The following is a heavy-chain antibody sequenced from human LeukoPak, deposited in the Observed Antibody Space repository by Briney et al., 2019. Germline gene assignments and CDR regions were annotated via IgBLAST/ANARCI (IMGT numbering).Heavy chain of an antibody. CDR3: ARKNRLDY. J-gene: IGHJ4*02. V-gene: IGHV3-7*01. Sequence: QAGGSLRLSWAASGFTFCSYWMSWVRQPPGKGLEWVANIKQDGSEKYYVASVKGRFTITRDKAKNSLYLQMNSLRAEDTAVYYCARKNRLDYWGQGTLVTVSS. CDR2: IKQDGSEK. CDR1: GFTFCSYW.